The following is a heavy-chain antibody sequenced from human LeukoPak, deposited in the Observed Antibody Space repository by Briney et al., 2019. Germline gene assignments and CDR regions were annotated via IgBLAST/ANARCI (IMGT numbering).Heavy chain of an antibody. Sequence: GESLMTPCHGFGYRFPGYWFVWVRHMPAPSLEPMGIIYPGDSDTRYSPFFQGQLTISADKSISAACLQWSSLKASDTAMYDCARSRWDATGYFDYWGQGTLVTVSS. D-gene: IGHD1-1*01. V-gene: IGHV5-51*01. J-gene: IGHJ4*02. CDR1: GYRFPGYW. CDR3: ARSRWDATGYFDY. CDR2: IYPGDSDT.